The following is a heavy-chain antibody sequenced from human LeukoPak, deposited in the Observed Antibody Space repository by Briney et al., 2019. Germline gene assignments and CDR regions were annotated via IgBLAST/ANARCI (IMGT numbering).Heavy chain of an antibody. Sequence: GGSLRLSCAASGFTFSSYWMSWVRQAPGKGLEWVANIKQDGSEKYYVDSVKGRFTISRDNAKNSLYLQMNSLRAEDTAVYYCAATYCGGDCRLDYWGQGTLVTVSS. CDR2: IKQDGSEK. V-gene: IGHV3-7*01. D-gene: IGHD2-21*02. J-gene: IGHJ4*02. CDR3: AATYCGGDCRLDY. CDR1: GFTFSSYW.